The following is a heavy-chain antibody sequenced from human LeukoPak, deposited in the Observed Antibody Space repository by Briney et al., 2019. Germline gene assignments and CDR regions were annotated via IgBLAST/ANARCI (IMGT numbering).Heavy chain of an antibody. CDR3: ARGAEWLTLDY. Sequence: ASVKVSCRASGYTFTSYYMHWVRQAPGQGLEWMGIINPSGGSTSYAQKFQSRVTMTRDTPTSTVYMELSSLRSEDTAVYYCARGAEWLTLDYWGQGTLVTVSS. J-gene: IGHJ4*02. CDR2: INPSGGST. V-gene: IGHV1-46*01. CDR1: GYTFTSYY. D-gene: IGHD6-19*01.